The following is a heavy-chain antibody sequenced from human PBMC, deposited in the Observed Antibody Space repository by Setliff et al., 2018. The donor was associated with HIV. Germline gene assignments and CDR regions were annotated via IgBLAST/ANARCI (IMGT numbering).Heavy chain of an antibody. CDR3: ARLVDSAAVPQDYFDY. V-gene: IGHV4-39*01. J-gene: IGHJ4*02. Sequence: PSETLSLTCSVSGGSINTKNFYWAWIRQPPGKGLEWIGSIYYSGSTYYNPSLKSRVTISVDTSKNQFSLKLSSVTAADTAVYYCARLVDSAAVPQDYFDYWGQGTLVTVSS. CDR2: IYYSGST. D-gene: IGHD2-15*01. CDR1: GGSINTKNFY.